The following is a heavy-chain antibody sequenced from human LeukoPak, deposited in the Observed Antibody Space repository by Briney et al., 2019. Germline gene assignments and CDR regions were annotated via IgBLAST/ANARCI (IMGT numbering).Heavy chain of an antibody. CDR2: IFYSGST. D-gene: IGHD5-18*01. Sequence: SETLSLTCTVSGGSISTSNYYWGWIRQPPGKGLEWIGNIFYSGSTYYSPSLKSRVTISLDTSRNQFSLKLSSVTAADTAVYYCARGRRGYSYGHYYYYYYMDVWGKGTTVTVSS. J-gene: IGHJ6*03. CDR3: ARGRRGYSYGHYYYYYYMDV. CDR1: GGSISTSNYY. V-gene: IGHV4-39*07.